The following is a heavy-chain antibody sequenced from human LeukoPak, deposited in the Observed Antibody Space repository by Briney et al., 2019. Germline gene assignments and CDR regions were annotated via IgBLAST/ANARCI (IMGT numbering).Heavy chain of an antibody. CDR3: ARDFLEWLFDY. Sequence: ASGKVSCKAAGYTFTSYGIICVRQAAGQGLEWMGWISAYNGNTNYAQKLQGRVTMTTDTSTSTAYMELGSVRSADTAVYYCARDFLEWLFDYWGQGTLVTVSS. J-gene: IGHJ4*02. V-gene: IGHV1-18*01. D-gene: IGHD3-3*01. CDR2: ISAYNGNT. CDR1: GYTFTSYG.